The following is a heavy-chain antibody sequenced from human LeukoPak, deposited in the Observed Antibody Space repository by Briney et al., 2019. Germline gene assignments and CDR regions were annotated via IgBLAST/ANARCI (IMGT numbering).Heavy chain of an antibody. CDR1: GFTFSSYA. D-gene: IGHD2-15*01. CDR2: ITGSGGTT. CDR3: AKSRSEVVVAAANY. J-gene: IGHJ4*02. Sequence: GGSLRLSCAASGFTFSSYALNWVRQAPGKGLEWVSAITGSGGTTYYADSVRGRFTISRDNSMNTLYLQMNSLRAEDTAIYYCAKSRSEVVVAAANYWGQGTLITVSS. V-gene: IGHV3-23*01.